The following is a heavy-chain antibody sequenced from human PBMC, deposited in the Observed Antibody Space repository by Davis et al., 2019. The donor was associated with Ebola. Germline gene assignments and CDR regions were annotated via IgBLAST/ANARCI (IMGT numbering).Heavy chain of an antibody. CDR1: GYDFPNYW. J-gene: IGHJ4*02. V-gene: IGHV5-51*01. D-gene: IGHD3-10*01. CDR3: ARRDYYGSGSNYFDY. Sequence: GESLKISCKASGYDFPNYWIGWVRQMPGKGLAWMGTIWPGASVTSYSPSFQGHFTISADKSISTAFLQWSSLKASDTAMYYCARRDYYGSGSNYFDYWGQGTLITVSS. CDR2: IWPGASVT.